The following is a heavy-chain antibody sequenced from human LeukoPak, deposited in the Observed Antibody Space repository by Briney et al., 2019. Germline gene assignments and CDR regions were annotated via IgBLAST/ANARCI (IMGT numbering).Heavy chain of an antibody. J-gene: IGHJ5*02. D-gene: IGHD2-2*01. CDR1: GYTFTSHG. V-gene: IGHV1-18*01. CDR3: ARDVLLLVVPAAGWFDP. Sequence: ASVKVSCKASGYTFTSHGISWVRQAPGQGLEWMGWISAYNGNTNYARKLQGRVTMTTDTSTSTAYMELRSLRSDDTAVYYCARDVLLLVVPAAGWFDPWGQGTLVTVSS. CDR2: ISAYNGNT.